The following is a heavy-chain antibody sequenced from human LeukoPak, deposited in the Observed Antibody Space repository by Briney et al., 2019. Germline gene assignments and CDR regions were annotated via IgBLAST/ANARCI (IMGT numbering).Heavy chain of an antibody. D-gene: IGHD2-2*01. CDR3: ARGSIVVVPAAPFDY. J-gene: IGHJ4*02. CDR1: GGSISSGGYY. CDR2: IYYSGST. V-gene: IGHV4-31*03. Sequence: PSQTLSLTCTVSGGSISSGGYYWSWIRQHPGKGLEWIGYIYYSGSTYYNPSLKSRVTISVDTSKNQFSLKLSPVTAADTAVYYCARGSIVVVPAAPFDYWGQGTLVTVSS.